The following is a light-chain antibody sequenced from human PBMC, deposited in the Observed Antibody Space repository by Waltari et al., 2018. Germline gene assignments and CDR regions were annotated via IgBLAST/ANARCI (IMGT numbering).Light chain of an antibody. CDR3: CSYAGTNNFYV. CDR1: SRDSGDYDY. Sequence: QSALTQPPSASGSPGESVTISCTGTSRDSGDYDYVCWYQQHPGKAPKLMIYEVIKRPSGVPDRFSGSKSGNTASLTVSGLQAEDEADYYCCSYAGTNNFYVFGTGTKVTVL. J-gene: IGLJ1*01. V-gene: IGLV2-8*01. CDR2: EVI.